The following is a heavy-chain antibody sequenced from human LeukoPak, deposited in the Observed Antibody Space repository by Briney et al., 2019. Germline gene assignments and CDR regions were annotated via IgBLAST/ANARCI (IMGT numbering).Heavy chain of an antibody. CDR3: ARHSGGDSYGYYFDY. V-gene: IGHV3-66*04. D-gene: IGHD2-21*01. J-gene: IGHJ4*02. Sequence: GGSLRLSCAASGFTVRSNYMTWVRQAPGKGLEWVSVTYGSGSTNYADSVKGRFTVSRDNSKNTLSLQMNSLRAEDTAVYYCARHSGGDSYGYYFDYWGQGTLVTVSS. CDR2: TYGSGST. CDR1: GFTVRSNY.